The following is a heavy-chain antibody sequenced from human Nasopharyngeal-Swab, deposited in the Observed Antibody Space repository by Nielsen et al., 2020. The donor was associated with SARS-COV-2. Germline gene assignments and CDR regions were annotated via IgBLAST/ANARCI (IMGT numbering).Heavy chain of an antibody. Sequence: VCLAAGRGLEYVSAISSNGGSTYYANSVKGRFTISRDNSKNTLYLQIGSLRAEDMAVYYCARTPLGYYYYYMDVWGKGTTVTVSS. V-gene: IGHV3-64*01. CDR3: ARTPLGYYYYYMDV. CDR2: ISSNGGST. J-gene: IGHJ6*03.